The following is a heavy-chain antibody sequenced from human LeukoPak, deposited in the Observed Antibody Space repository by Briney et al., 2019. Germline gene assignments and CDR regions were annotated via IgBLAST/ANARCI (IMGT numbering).Heavy chain of an antibody. D-gene: IGHD6-13*01. CDR3: AQQRSSSWTFDY. Sequence: GGSLRLSCAASAFTFNSYAMHWVRQAPGKGLEWVAIISFDGSNKYYADSVKGRFTISRDNSKNTLYLQMNSLRAEDTAVYYCAQQRSSSWTFDYWGQGTLVTVSS. CDR2: ISFDGSNK. J-gene: IGHJ4*02. CDR1: AFTFNSYA. V-gene: IGHV3-30-3*01.